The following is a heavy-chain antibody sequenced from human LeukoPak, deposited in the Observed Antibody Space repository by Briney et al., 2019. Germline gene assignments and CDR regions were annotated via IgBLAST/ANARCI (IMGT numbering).Heavy chain of an antibody. CDR1: GITLSNYG. V-gene: IGHV3-23*01. J-gene: IGHJ4*02. CDR2: ISGSGGRT. Sequence: GGSLRLSCAVSGITLSNYGMSWVRQAPGKGLEWVAGISGSGGRTNYADSVKGHFTISRDNPKNTLYLQMNSLRVEDTAVYFCAKRGVVIRVILVGFHKEAYYFDSWGQGALVTVSS. D-gene: IGHD3-22*01. CDR3: AKRGVVIRVILVGFHKEAYYFDS.